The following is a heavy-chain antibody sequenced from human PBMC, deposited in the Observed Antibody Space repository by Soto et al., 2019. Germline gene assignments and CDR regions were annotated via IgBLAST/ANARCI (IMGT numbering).Heavy chain of an antibody. CDR2: ISSSSSTI. CDR3: ARDYSRASCGFDY. Sequence: GVSLRLSCAAAGCTFSSYSMNWVRQAPGKGLEWVSYISSSSSTIYYADSVKGRFTISRDNAKNSLYLQMNSLRDEDTAVYYCARDYSRASCGFDYWGQGTLVTVSS. D-gene: IGHD6-25*01. J-gene: IGHJ4*02. V-gene: IGHV3-48*02. CDR1: GCTFSSYS.